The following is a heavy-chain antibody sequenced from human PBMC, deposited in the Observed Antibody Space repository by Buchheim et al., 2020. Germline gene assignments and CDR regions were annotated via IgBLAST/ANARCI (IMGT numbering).Heavy chain of an antibody. J-gene: IGHJ4*02. CDR1: GYTFTSYY. CDR2: INPSGGST. CDR3: ARGGGIVGATSTHAPLYLFDY. Sequence: QVQLVQSGAEVKKPGASVKVSCKASGYTFTSYYMHWVRQAPGQGLEWMGIINPSGGSTSYAQKFQGRVTMTRETSTSPVYMELSSLRSEDTAVYYCARGGGIVGATSTHAPLYLFDYWGQGTL. D-gene: IGHD1-26*01. V-gene: IGHV1-46*03.